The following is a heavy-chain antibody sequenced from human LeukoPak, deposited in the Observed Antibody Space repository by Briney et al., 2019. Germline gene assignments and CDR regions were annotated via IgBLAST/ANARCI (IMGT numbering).Heavy chain of an antibody. CDR1: GFTFSSYG. J-gene: IGHJ6*02. V-gene: IGHV3-33*01. Sequence: GRSLRLSCAASGFTFSSYGMHWVRQAPGKGREWVAVISYDGSNKYYADSVKGRFTISRDNSKNTLYLQMNSLRAEDTAVYYCARANFPPRSPYYYYGMDVWGQGTTVTVSS. CDR2: ISYDGSNK. CDR3: ARANFPPRSPYYYYGMDV.